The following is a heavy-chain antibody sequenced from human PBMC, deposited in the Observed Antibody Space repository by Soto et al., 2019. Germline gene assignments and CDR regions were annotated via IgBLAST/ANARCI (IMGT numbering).Heavy chain of an antibody. J-gene: IGHJ5*02. CDR1: GGSISSGDYY. CDR2: IYHSGST. Sequence: QVQLQEAGPGLVKPSQTLSLTCTVSGGSISSGDYYWRWIRQPPGKGLEWIGYIYHSGSTYYNPSLKRRVTISVDTSKNQFSLKLSSVTAADTAVYYRARERPDGARLDPWGQGTLVTVSS. CDR3: ARERPDGARLDP. V-gene: IGHV4-30-4*01. D-gene: IGHD6-6*01.